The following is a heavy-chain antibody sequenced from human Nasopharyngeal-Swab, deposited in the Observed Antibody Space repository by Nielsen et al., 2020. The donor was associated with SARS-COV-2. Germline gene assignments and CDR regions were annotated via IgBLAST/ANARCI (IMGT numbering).Heavy chain of an antibody. D-gene: IGHD6-6*01. Sequence: SETLSLTCTVSGCSISSYSWSWIRQPPGKGLEWIGYIYYSGSTNYNPSLKSRVTISVDTSKNQFSLKLSSVTAADTAVYYCARLDSSSSGGFDYWGQGTLVTVSS. V-gene: IGHV4-59*01. CDR3: ARLDSSSSGGFDY. CDR2: IYYSGST. CDR1: GCSISSYS. J-gene: IGHJ4*02.